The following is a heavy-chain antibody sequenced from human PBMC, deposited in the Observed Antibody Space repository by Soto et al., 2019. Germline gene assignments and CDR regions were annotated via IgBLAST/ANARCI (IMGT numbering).Heavy chain of an antibody. V-gene: IGHV4-59*01. CDR3: ARDHPHSYGVYYFDY. D-gene: IGHD5-18*01. Sequence: SETLSLTCTVSGGSISNYYWNWIRQSPGKGLEWIEYIYSSGSTHYNPSLQNRVTISIDTSKNQVSLKVNSVTAADTAVYYCARDHPHSYGVYYFDYWGQGTPVTVSS. J-gene: IGHJ4*02. CDR1: GGSISNYY. CDR2: IYSSGST.